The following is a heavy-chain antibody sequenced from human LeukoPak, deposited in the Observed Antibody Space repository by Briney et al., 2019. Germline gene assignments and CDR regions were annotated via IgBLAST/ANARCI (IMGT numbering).Heavy chain of an antibody. J-gene: IGHJ3*02. CDR1: GFTFRDAW. Sequence: GGSLRLSCAASGFTFRDAWMTWVRQAPGKGLVWVSRINGDASSTNYADSVKGRFTISRDNAKNSLYLQMNSLRAEDTALYYCAEDRGYRDLDSLDIWGQGTMVTVSS. V-gene: IGHV3-74*01. D-gene: IGHD5-18*01. CDR2: INGDASST. CDR3: AEDRGYRDLDSLDI.